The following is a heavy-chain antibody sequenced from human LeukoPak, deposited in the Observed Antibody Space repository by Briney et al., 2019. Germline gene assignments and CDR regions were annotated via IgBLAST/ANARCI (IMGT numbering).Heavy chain of an antibody. CDR1: GGSFSGYY. J-gene: IGHJ3*02. CDR2: INHSGST. CDR3: ASERSSSWYLAAFDI. D-gene: IGHD6-13*01. V-gene: IGHV4-34*01. Sequence: PSETLSLTCAVYGGSFSGYYWSWIRQPPGKGLEWIGEINHSGSTNYKPSLKSRVTISVDTSKNQFSLKLSSVTAADTAVYYCASERSSSWYLAAFDIWGQGTMVTVSS.